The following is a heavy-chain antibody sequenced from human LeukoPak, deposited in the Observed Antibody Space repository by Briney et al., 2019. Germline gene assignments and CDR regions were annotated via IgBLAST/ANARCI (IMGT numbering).Heavy chain of an antibody. D-gene: IGHD2-2*01. Sequence: ASVNCSSKASPLTFTSYAISWVRPVPGQGLDWMGTLIPILGIANHTQKSQDRVTLTADKSTSTASMELSSLRSEDTAVYYCARNGGTSSIHYHYYGTDVWGHGTTVTVSS. J-gene: IGHJ6*02. V-gene: IGHV1-69*04. CDR1: PLTFTSYA. CDR2: LIPILGIA. CDR3: ARNGGTSSIHYHYYGTDV.